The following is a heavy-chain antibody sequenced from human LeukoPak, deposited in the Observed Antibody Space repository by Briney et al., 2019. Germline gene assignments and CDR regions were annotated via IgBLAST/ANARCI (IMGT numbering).Heavy chain of an antibody. CDR2: ISAYNGNT. CDR3: ARVGSSWMVFAAGWYFDL. Sequence: GASVKVSCKASGYTFTSYGISWVRQAPGQGLEWMGWISAYNGNTNYAQKLQGRVTMTTDTSTSTAYMELRSLRSDDTAVYYCARVGSSWMVFAAGWYFDLWGRGTLVTVSS. D-gene: IGHD6-13*01. CDR1: GYTFTSYG. J-gene: IGHJ2*01. V-gene: IGHV1-18*01.